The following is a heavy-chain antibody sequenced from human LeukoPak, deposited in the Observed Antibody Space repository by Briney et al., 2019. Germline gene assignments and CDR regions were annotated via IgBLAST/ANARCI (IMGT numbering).Heavy chain of an antibody. Sequence: SETLSLTCTVSGGSISSSSYYWGWIRQPPGKGLEWIGGIYYSGSTYYNPSLKSRVTISVDTSKNQFSLKLSSVTAADTAVYYCARFIVVVTATAFDIWGQGTMVTVSS. V-gene: IGHV4-39*07. J-gene: IGHJ3*02. D-gene: IGHD2-21*02. CDR2: IYYSGST. CDR3: ARFIVVVTATAFDI. CDR1: GGSISSSSYY.